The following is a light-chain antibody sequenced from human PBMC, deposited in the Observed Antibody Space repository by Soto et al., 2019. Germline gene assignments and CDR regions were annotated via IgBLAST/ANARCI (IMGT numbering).Light chain of an antibody. J-gene: IGLJ2*01. CDR2: EVN. Sequence: QSALTQPPSASGAPGQSVTISCTGTSSDVGDYNYVSWYQHQPGKAPKLMTYEVNRRPPWVPDRFSGSKSGNTASLTVSGLQAEGEADYYCTSYAEINNLIFGGGTKLTVL. V-gene: IGLV2-8*01. CDR1: SSDVGDYNY. CDR3: TSYAEINNLI.